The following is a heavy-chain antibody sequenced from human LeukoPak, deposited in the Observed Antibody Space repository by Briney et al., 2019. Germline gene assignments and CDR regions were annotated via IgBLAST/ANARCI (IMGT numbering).Heavy chain of an antibody. CDR3: AKSPYGLGTYAIAGDY. CDR1: GFTFSSYA. D-gene: IGHD3-10*01. J-gene: IGHJ4*02. Sequence: GGSLRLSCAASGFTFSSYAMSRVRQAPGKGLEWVSAISGTGSSTYSTDSVKGRFTISRDNSKNTLYLQMNTLRAEDTAVYHCAKSPYGLGTYAIAGDYWGQGILVTVSS. V-gene: IGHV3-23*01. CDR2: ISGTGSST.